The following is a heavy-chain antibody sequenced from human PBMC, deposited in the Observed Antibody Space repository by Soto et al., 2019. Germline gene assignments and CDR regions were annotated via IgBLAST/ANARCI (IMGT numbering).Heavy chain of an antibody. J-gene: IGHJ4*02. D-gene: IGHD3-3*01. CDR1: GYTFTGYY. V-gene: IGHV1-2*02. CDR2: INPNSGGT. CDR3: ARDLGWLLYRFDY. Sequence: ASVKVSCKASGYTFTGYYMHWVRQAPGQGLEWMGWINPNSGGTNYAQKFQGRVTMTRDTSISTAYMELSRLRSDDTAVYYCARDLGWLLYRFDYWGQGTLVTVSS.